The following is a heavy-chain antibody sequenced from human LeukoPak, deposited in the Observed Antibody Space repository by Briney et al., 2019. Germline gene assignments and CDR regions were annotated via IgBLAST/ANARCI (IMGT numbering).Heavy chain of an antibody. CDR1: GFTFSIYG. Sequence: GGSLRLSCAASGFTFSIYGMHWVRQAPGKGLEWVAVISYDGSDKSYVDSVKGRFRISRDNSKNTLYLQLGSLGVEDTAVYYCAREYYSDRSGYYPHFDYWGQGILVT. J-gene: IGHJ4*02. CDR3: AREYYSDRSGYYPHFDY. D-gene: IGHD3-22*01. V-gene: IGHV3-30*03. CDR2: ISYDGSDK.